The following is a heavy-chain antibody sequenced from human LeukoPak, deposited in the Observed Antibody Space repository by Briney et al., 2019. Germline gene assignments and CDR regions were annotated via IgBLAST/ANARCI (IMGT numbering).Heavy chain of an antibody. CDR2: IYTSGST. J-gene: IGHJ3*02. CDR3: ARSNLNYDILTGYQTDAFDI. CDR1: GGSISSYC. Sequence: SETLSLTCTVSGGSISSYCWSWIRQPAGKGLEWIGRIYTSGSTNYNPSLKSRVTMSVDTSKNQFSLKLSSVTAADTAVYYCARSNLNYDILTGYQTDAFDIWGQGTMVTVSS. D-gene: IGHD3-9*01. V-gene: IGHV4-4*07.